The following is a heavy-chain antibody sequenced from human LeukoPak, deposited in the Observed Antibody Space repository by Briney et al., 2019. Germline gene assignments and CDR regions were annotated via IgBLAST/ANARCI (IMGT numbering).Heavy chain of an antibody. J-gene: IGHJ4*02. CDR3: ARDRALGSGKYYFDY. V-gene: IGHV4-39*07. CDR2: IYYSGST. Sequence: SETLSLTCTVSGGSISSSSYYWGWIRQPPGKGLEWIGSIYYSGSTYYNPSLKSRVTISLDTSTNQFSLKLNSVTAADTAVYYCARDRALGSGKYYFDYWGQGTPVTVSS. CDR1: GGSISSSSYY. D-gene: IGHD3-16*01.